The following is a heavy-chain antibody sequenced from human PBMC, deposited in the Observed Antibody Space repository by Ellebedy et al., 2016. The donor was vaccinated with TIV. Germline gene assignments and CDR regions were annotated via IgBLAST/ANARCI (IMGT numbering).Heavy chain of an antibody. J-gene: IGHJ4*02. CDR2: VHHTGGT. CDR3: ARMGDVEGSY. Sequence: MPSETLSLTCSVSGSSLSSGNYYWRWIRQAPGKGLEWIGHVHHTGGTNYNPSLKSRLSISMDSSKNQFSLKVTSLTAAETAVYYCARMGDVEGSYWGRGALVTVSS. CDR1: GSSLSSGNYY. D-gene: IGHD3-16*01. V-gene: IGHV4-61*01.